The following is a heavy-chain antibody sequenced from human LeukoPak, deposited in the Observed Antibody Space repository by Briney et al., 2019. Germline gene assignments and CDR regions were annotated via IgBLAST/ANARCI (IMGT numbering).Heavy chain of an antibody. CDR1: GGSISSGGYY. CDR2: IYTSGST. Sequence: SETLFLTCTVSGGSISSGGYYWSWIRQHPGKGLEWIGRIYTSGSTNYNPSLKSRVTMSVDTSKNQFSLKLSSVAAADTTVYYCARICGGDCYGTDYWGQGTLVTVSS. J-gene: IGHJ4*02. CDR3: ARICGGDCYGTDY. V-gene: IGHV4-61*02. D-gene: IGHD2-21*02.